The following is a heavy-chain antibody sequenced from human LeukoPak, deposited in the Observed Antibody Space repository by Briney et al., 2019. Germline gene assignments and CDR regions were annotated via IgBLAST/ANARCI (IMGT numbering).Heavy chain of an antibody. CDR1: GFTFSSYG. J-gene: IGHJ4*02. D-gene: IGHD1-26*01. CDR2: IWYDGSNK. V-gene: IGHV3-33*06. CDR3: AKDFRVGATYFDY. Sequence: GGSLRLSCAASGFTFSSYGMHWVRQAPGKGLEWVAVIWYDGSNKYYADSVKGRFTISRDNSKNTLYLQMNSLRAEDTAVYCSAKDFRVGATYFDYWGQGTLVTVSS.